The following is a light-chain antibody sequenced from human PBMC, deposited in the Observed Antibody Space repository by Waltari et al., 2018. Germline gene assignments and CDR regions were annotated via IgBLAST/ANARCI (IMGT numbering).Light chain of an antibody. CDR1: QSVLSNNKNF. J-gene: IGKJ4*01. CDR3: QQYYTTPF. Sequence: DISMTQSPDPLALSLGERASPTHKSSQSVLSNNKNFLAWFQQKPGQPPKLLDSWASTRGSVVPDRFSGSWSGTYFHPTISSLQAEDVADYYCQQYYTTPFFGGGTKVEI. V-gene: IGKV4-1*01. CDR2: WAS.